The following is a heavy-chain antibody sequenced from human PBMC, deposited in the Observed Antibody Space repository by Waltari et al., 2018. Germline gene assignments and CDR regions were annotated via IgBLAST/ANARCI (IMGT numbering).Heavy chain of an antibody. J-gene: IGHJ4*01. CDR2: FSYNGNT. Sequence: QLQMQESGPGLVRPSETLSLTCAVSGGSLTTITYVWGWIRQPPGKGLEWIASFSYNGNTYYNPSLKSRVTISGDTSKNQFSLLLSSVTAADTAVYYCARGLGAIYWGHGTLVSVSS. D-gene: IGHD2-21*01. V-gene: IGHV4-39*07. CDR3: ARGLGAIY. CDR1: GGSLTTITYV.